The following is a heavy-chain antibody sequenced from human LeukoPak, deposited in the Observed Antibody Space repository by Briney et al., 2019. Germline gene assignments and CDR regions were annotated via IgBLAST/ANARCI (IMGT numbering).Heavy chain of an antibody. CDR1: GFTFSSYS. CDR2: IRYDGSNK. Sequence: GGSLRLSCAASGFTFSSYSMNWVRQAPGKGLEWVAFIRYDGSNKYYADSVKGRFTISRDNSKNTLYLQMNSLRAEDTAVYYCAKSSAWQWLANYYYYYYMDVWGKGTTVTISS. V-gene: IGHV3-30*02. J-gene: IGHJ6*03. CDR3: AKSSAWQWLANYYYYYYMDV. D-gene: IGHD6-19*01.